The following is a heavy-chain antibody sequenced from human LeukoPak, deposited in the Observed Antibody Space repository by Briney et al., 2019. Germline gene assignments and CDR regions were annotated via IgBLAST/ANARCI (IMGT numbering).Heavy chain of an antibody. D-gene: IGHD2-21*02. J-gene: IGHJ4*02. CDR3: AGTLDCGGDCYPHSFDY. Sequence: SETLSLTCTVSGGSISSYYWSWIRQPPGKGLEWIGYIYYSGTTNYNPSLKSRVTISVDTSKNQFSLKLSSVTAADTAVYYCAGTLDCGGDCYPHSFDYWGQGTLVTVSS. CDR1: GGSISSYY. V-gene: IGHV4-59*08. CDR2: IYYSGTT.